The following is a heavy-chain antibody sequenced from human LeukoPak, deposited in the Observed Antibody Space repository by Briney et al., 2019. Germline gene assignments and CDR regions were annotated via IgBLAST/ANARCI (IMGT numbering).Heavy chain of an antibody. CDR1: GFTFSSYA. D-gene: IGHD6-19*01. CDR3: ARGPKETYSSGWPSDFDY. CDR2: ISYDGSNK. Sequence: GGSLRLSCAASGFTFSSYAMHWVRQAPGKGLEWVAVISYDGSNKYYADSVKGRFTISRDNSKNTLYLQMNSLRAEDTAVYYCARGPKETYSSGWPSDFDYWGQGTLVTVSS. V-gene: IGHV3-30*04. J-gene: IGHJ4*02.